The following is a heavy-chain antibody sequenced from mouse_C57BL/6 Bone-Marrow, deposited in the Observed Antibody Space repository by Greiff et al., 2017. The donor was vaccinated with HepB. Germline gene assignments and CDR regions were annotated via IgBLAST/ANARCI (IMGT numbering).Heavy chain of an antibody. D-gene: IGHD2-4*01. J-gene: IGHJ3*01. V-gene: IGHV1-50*01. CDR1: GYTFTSYW. Sequence: QVQLQQPGAELVKPGASVKLSCKASGYTFTSYWMQWVKQRPGQGLEWIGEIDPSDSYTNYNQKFKGKATLTVDTSSSTAYMQLSSLTSEDSAVYYCARRAHDYSFAYWGQGTLVTVSA. CDR2: IDPSDSYT. CDR3: ARRAHDYSFAY.